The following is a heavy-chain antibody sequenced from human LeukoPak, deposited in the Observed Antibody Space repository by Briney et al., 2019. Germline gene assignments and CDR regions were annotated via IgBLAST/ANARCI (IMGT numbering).Heavy chain of an antibody. CDR3: ARGVRYYYGSGSFLSYYYYYMDV. J-gene: IGHJ6*03. D-gene: IGHD3-10*01. CDR2: ISSSGST. CDR1: GDSISSGDYY. Sequence: SETLSLTCTVSGDSISSGDYYWSWIRQPAGKGLEWIGRISSSGSTNYNPPLKSRVTISVDTSKNQFSLKLSSVTAADTAVYYCARGVRYYYGSGSFLSYYYYYMDVWGKGPRSPSP. V-gene: IGHV4-61*02.